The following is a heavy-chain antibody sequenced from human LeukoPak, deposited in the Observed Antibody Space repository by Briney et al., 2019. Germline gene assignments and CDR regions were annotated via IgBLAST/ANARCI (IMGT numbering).Heavy chain of an antibody. CDR2: ISFSGST. CDR1: GGSISSYY. Sequence: SETLSLTCTVSGGSISSYYWSWIRQPPGKGLEWVGYISFSGSTNYNPSLKSRVTTSVDTSKNQLSLKLSSVTAADTAVYYCARVIGYCSSTSCFGYFDYWGQGTLVTVSS. D-gene: IGHD2-2*01. J-gene: IGHJ4*02. V-gene: IGHV4-59*08. CDR3: ARVIGYCSSTSCFGYFDY.